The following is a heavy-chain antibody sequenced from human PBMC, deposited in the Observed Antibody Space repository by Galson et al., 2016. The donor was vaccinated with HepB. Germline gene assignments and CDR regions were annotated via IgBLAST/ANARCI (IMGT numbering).Heavy chain of an antibody. Sequence: LRLSCAASGFTFSDHYIDWVRQAPGKGLAWVGRSRDKAHSYTTEYAASVKGRFAISRDESENSLYLQMNSLKTEDTAVYYCARDFYDGSCHYMDYWGRGTLVTVSS. CDR2: SRDKAHSYTT. D-gene: IGHD2/OR15-2a*01. V-gene: IGHV3-72*01. J-gene: IGHJ4*02. CDR1: GFTFSDHY. CDR3: ARDFYDGSCHYMDY.